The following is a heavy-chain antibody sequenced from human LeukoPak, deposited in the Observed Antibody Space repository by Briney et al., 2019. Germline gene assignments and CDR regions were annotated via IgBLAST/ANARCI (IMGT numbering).Heavy chain of an antibody. D-gene: IGHD5-18*01. CDR1: GFTFSSYA. J-gene: IGHJ4*02. CDR2: ISGSGGST. V-gene: IGHV3-23*01. CDR3: AKQSTEIRLWPLEWKPFDY. Sequence: PGGSLRLSCAASGFTFSSYAMSWVRQAPGKGLEWVSAISGSGGSTYYADSVKGRFTISRDNSKNTLYLQMNSLRAEDTAVYYCAKQSTEIRLWPLEWKPFDYWGQGTLVTVSS.